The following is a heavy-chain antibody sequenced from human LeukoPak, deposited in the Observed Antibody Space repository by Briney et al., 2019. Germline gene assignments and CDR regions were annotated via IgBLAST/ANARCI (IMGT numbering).Heavy chain of an antibody. CDR3: ARERQWHNY. Sequence: RPGGSLRLSCAASGITFSSYEMTWVRHAPGKGLEWVSYISSSGSTIYYGDSVKGRFTISRDNAKNSLYLQMNSLRAEDTAVYYCARERQWHNYWGQGNLVTVSS. D-gene: IGHD6-19*01. V-gene: IGHV3-48*03. CDR2: ISSSGSTI. CDR1: GITFSSYE. J-gene: IGHJ4*02.